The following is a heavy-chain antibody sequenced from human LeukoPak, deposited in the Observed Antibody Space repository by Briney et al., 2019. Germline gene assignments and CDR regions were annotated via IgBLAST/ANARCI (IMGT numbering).Heavy chain of an antibody. CDR2: IKSKTDGGTT. Sequence: GGSLRLSCAASEFTFSSYGMSWVRQAPGKGLEWVGRIKSKTDGGTTDYAAPVKGRFTISRDDSKNTLYLQMNSLKTEDRAVYYCTTVSAAGQLDYWGQGTLVTVSS. CDR1: EFTFSSYG. D-gene: IGHD6-13*01. J-gene: IGHJ4*02. CDR3: TTVSAAGQLDY. V-gene: IGHV3-15*01.